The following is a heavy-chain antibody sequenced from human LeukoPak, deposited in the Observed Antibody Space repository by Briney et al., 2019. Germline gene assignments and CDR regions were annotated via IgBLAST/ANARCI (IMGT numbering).Heavy chain of an antibody. CDR2: VDPEDGET. CDR3: ATHYGVDYQKTTVTTYFDY. J-gene: IGHJ4*02. CDR1: GYTFTDYY. Sequence: ASVKVSCKVSGYTFTDYYMHWVQQAPGKGLEFMGLVDPEDGETIYAEKFQGRVTITADTSTDTAYMELSSLRSEDTAVYYCATHYGVDYQKTTVTTYFDYWGQGTLVTVSS. D-gene: IGHD4-11*01. V-gene: IGHV1-69-2*01.